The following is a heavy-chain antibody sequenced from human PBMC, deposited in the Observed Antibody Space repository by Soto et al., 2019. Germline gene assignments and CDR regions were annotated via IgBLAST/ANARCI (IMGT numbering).Heavy chain of an antibody. CDR3: ASRDPGTSVDY. V-gene: IGHV4-4*02. CDR2: IYRTGST. J-gene: IGHJ4*02. D-gene: IGHD1-7*01. Sequence: SETLSLTCAVSGGSFTSNNWWTWVRQPPGQGLEWIGEIYRTGSTNYNPSLKSRVPISLDKSENQFSLKVTSLTAADTAVYYCASRDPGTSVDYWGQGTLVTVSS. CDR1: GGSFTSNNW.